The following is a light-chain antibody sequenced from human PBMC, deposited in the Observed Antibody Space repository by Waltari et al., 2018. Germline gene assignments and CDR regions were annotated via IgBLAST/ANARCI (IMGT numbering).Light chain of an antibody. CDR2: GVN. Sequence: QSVLTQPPSVSGAPGQRVTISCSGSGSNIGAGYDVHWYRQLPGKPPTLLLDGVNTRPPGVSDRFSGSQFDTSASLAIAGLQADDEADYYCQSYDTTLSVVFGGGTKLTVL. J-gene: IGLJ2*01. V-gene: IGLV1-40*01. CDR3: QSYDTTLSVV. CDR1: GSNIGAGYD.